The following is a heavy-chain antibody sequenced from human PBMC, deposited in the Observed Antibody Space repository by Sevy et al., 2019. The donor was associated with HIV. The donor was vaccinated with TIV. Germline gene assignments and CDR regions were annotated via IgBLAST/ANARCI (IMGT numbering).Heavy chain of an antibody. V-gene: IGHV4-61*01. CDR1: GGSVSSGSYY. D-gene: IGHD6-13*01. Sequence: SETLSLTCTVSGGSVSSGSYYWSWIRQPPGKGLEWIGYIYYSGSTNYNPSLKSRVTISVDTSKNHFSLKLSSVTAADTAVYYCARGGIAAAGYYYYGMDVWGQGTTVTVSS. CDR2: IYYSGST. CDR3: ARGGIAAAGYYYYGMDV. J-gene: IGHJ6*02.